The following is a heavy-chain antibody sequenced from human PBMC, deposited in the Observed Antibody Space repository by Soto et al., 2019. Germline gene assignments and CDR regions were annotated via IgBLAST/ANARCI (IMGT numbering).Heavy chain of an antibody. J-gene: IGHJ1*01. V-gene: IGHV1-2*02. Sequence: QVQLVQSGAEVKKPGASVKVSCKASGYTFTGYYMHWVRQAPGQGLEWMGWINPNSGGTNYAQKFQGRVTMTRDTSISTVYMELSRLRSDDTAVYYCARGSRIAAARAEYFQHWGQGTLVTVSS. CDR3: ARGSRIAAARAEYFQH. CDR2: INPNSGGT. CDR1: GYTFTGYY. D-gene: IGHD6-13*01.